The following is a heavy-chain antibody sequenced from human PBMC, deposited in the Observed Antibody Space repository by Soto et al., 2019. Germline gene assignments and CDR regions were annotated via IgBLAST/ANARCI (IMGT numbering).Heavy chain of an antibody. CDR2: IVPSLDTT. CDR1: GGTFSSSG. D-gene: IGHD3-16*02. Sequence: QVHLVQSGTEVKKPGSSVKVSCKASGGTFSSSGFSWVRQAPGQGLEWMGMIVPSLDTTNYAQKFQARVTITADAVTSTGYMELRSLRSEGTAVYYCARWPQPRYTADPYAVDVWGQGTRVIVSS. J-gene: IGHJ6*01. V-gene: IGHV1-69*11. CDR3: ARWPQPRYTADPYAVDV.